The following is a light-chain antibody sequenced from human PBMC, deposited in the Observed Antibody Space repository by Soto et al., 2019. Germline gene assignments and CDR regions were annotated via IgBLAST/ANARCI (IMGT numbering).Light chain of an antibody. CDR1: QSVLSNSNNKNS. CDR2: WAS. Sequence: DIVMTQSPDSLAVSLGERATINCKSSQSVLSNSNNKNSIAWYQQKPGQPPRLLIYWASTRESGVPDRFSGSGSGTDFTLTISSLQAEDVAVYYCQQYYSTPYTFGQGTKLEIK. V-gene: IGKV4-1*01. J-gene: IGKJ2*01. CDR3: QQYYSTPYT.